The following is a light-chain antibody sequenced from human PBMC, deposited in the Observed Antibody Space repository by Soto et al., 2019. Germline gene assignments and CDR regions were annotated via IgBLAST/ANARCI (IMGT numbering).Light chain of an antibody. V-gene: IGKV1-5*01. CDR2: DAS. Sequence: DIQLTQSPSTLSASVGDTVTISCRASESLIGWLAWYQQRPGSAPKLLIYDASSLEGGVPSRFTGDGSGKEFSLTIASLQPDDFGTYYCQQYKSYPWTFGQGTKVDLK. CDR1: ESLIGW. J-gene: IGKJ1*01. CDR3: QQYKSYPWT.